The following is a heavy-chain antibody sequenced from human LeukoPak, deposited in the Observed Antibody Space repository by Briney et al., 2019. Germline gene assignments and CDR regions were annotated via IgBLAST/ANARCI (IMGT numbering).Heavy chain of an antibody. V-gene: IGHV3-48*02. CDR1: GFTFSNYG. D-gene: IGHD6-13*01. Sequence: GGSLRLSCAVSGFTFSNYGMNWVRQAPGKGLEWVSYISSSGSTIYYADSVKGRFTISRDNAKNSLYLQMNSLRDEDTAVYYCARDRSSSAAPSLSYWGQGALVTVSS. J-gene: IGHJ4*02. CDR3: ARDRSSSAAPSLSY. CDR2: ISSSGSTI.